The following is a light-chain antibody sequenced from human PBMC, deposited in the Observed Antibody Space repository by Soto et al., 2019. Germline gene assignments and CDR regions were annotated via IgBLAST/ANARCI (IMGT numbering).Light chain of an antibody. CDR3: QQYSSYWGT. CDR1: QSISKW. CDR2: DAS. V-gene: IGKV1-5*01. Sequence: DIQMTQSPSTLSASIGDRVSITCRASQSISKWLAWHQQKPGKAPKLLIYDASTLQSGVPPRFSGSGSGTEFTLTISSLQPDDFATYYCQQYSSYWGTFGQGTKVDIK. J-gene: IGKJ1*01.